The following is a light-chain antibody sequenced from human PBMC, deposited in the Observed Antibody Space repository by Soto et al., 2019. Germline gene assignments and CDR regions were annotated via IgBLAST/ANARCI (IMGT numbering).Light chain of an antibody. V-gene: IGLV1-40*01. CDR2: GNT. J-gene: IGLJ3*02. CDR1: SSNIGAHYD. Sequence: QSVLTQPPSVSGAPGQRVTISCTGSSSNIGAHYDVHWYQQLPGTAPKLLIYGNTNRPSGVPDRFSGSKSGTAASLAITGLQAEDEADYYCQSYDKSLSASVFGGGTKVTVL. CDR3: QSYDKSLSASV.